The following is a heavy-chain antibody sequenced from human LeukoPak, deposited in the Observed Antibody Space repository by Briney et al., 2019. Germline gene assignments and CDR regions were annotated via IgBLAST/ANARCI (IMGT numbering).Heavy chain of an antibody. CDR3: ASSLRGYNYFDY. V-gene: IGHV1-69*05. CDR2: IIPIFGTA. CDR1: GGTFSSYA. Sequence: LVKVSCKASGGTFSSYAISWVRQAPGQGLEWMGRIIPIFGTANYAQKFQGRVTITTDESTSTAYMELSSLRSEDTAVYYCASSLRGYNYFDYWGQGTLVTVSS. J-gene: IGHJ4*02. D-gene: IGHD5-24*01.